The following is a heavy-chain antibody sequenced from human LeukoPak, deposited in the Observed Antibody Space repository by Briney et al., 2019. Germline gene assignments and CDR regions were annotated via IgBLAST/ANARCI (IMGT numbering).Heavy chain of an antibody. CDR1: GFTFSNYW. V-gene: IGHV3-7*01. J-gene: IGHJ6*02. D-gene: IGHD2-8*01. Sequence: GGSLRLSCVASGFTFSNYWMSWVRQAPGKGLEWVANIKQDGSEIYYVGSVKGRFTISRDNAKSSLYLQMNSLRAEDTAMYYCARGVNRLNYYYYGMDVWGQGTTVTVSS. CDR2: IKQDGSEI. CDR3: ARGVNRLNYYYYGMDV.